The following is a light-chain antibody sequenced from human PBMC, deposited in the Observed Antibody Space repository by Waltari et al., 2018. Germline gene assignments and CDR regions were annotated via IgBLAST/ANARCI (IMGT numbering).Light chain of an antibody. CDR2: STN. CDR3: LLFMGSAIWV. V-gene: IGLV8-61*01. J-gene: IGLJ3*02. Sequence: QTVVTQEPSFSVSPGGTVTLTCGLSPGSVSTSNYPSWYQQTPGQAPRTLIYSTNTRSSGVPDRFSGSILGNKAALTITGAQADDESHYYCLLFMGSAIWVFGGGTKLTVV. CDR1: PGSVSTSNY.